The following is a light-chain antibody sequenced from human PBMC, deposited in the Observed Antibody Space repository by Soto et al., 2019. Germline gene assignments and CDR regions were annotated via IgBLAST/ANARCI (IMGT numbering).Light chain of an antibody. J-gene: IGLJ1*01. Sequence: QSVLTQPPSVSGAPGQRVTISCTGSSSNIGAGYDVHSYQQLPGTAPKLLIYGNSNRASGVPDRFSGSESGTSASLAITGLQAEDDADYYCQSYDSSLSSYVFPTGTKLTGL. CDR1: SSNIGAGYD. CDR3: QSYDSSLSSYV. CDR2: GNS. V-gene: IGLV1-40*01.